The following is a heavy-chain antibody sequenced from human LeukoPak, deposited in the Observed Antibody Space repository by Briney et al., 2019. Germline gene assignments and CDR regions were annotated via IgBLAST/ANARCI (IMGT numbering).Heavy chain of an antibody. J-gene: IGHJ4*02. CDR2: IYPGDYDT. Sequence: GESLKISCKGSGYSFSNYWIACVRQMPGKGLEYMGIIYPGDYDTRYSPSFRGQVTISVDKSIATAYLQWASLKASDTATYYCARAPTSVSNPYYFDSWGQGTLVTVSS. CDR3: ARAPTSVSNPYYFDS. V-gene: IGHV5-51*01. D-gene: IGHD4-11*01. CDR1: GYSFSNYW.